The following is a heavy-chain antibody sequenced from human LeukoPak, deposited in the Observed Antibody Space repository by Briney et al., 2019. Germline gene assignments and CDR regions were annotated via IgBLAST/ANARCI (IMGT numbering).Heavy chain of an antibody. J-gene: IGHJ4*02. CDR3: VRDNAAADGALDY. D-gene: IGHD5-24*01. Sequence: GRSLRLSCVASGFTFSSHGMHWVRQAPGKGLEWVAVIWYDGSHRYYPDSVKGRFTISRDNSKNTLFLQMDSLRVDDRAVYYCVRDNAAADGALDYWGQGSLVTVSS. CDR2: IWYDGSHR. V-gene: IGHV3-33*01. CDR1: GFTFSSHG.